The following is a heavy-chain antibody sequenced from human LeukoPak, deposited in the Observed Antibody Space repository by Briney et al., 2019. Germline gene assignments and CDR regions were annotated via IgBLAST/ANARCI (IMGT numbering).Heavy chain of an antibody. CDR1: DDSFSSHY. J-gene: IGHJ3*02. CDR3: ARDLVTVTKGFDI. CDR2: ISYIGST. Sequence: SETLSLTCAVSDDSFSSHYWTWIRQPPGKGLEWIGYISYIGSTNYNPSLKSRVTISIDTSKSQFSLKLSSVTAADKAVYYCARDLVTVTKGFDIWGQGTMVSVSS. D-gene: IGHD4-17*01. V-gene: IGHV4-59*11.